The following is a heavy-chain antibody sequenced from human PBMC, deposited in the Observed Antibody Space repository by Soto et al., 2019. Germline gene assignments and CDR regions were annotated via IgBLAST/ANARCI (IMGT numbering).Heavy chain of an antibody. CDR3: ARGGGNLDY. Sequence: KSSETLSLTCTVSGGSISSYYWSWIRQPPGKGLEWIGDIYYSGSTNYNPSLKSRVTISVDTSKNQFSLKLSSVTAADTAVYYCARGGGNLDYWGQGTLVTVSS. CDR2: IYYSGST. D-gene: IGHD2-15*01. J-gene: IGHJ4*02. CDR1: GGSISSYY. V-gene: IGHV4-59*01.